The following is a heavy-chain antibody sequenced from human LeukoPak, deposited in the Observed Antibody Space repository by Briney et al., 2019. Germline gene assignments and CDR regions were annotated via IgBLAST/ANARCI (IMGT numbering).Heavy chain of an antibody. CDR3: ARGPSAAAVDY. CDR1: GGSFSGYY. Sequence: SETLSLTCAVYGGSFSGYYWSWIRQPPGKGLEWIGEINHSGSTNYNPSLKSRVAISVDTSKNQFSLKLSSVTAADTAVYYCARGPSAAAVDYWGQGTLVTVSS. V-gene: IGHV4-34*01. CDR2: INHSGST. D-gene: IGHD6-13*01. J-gene: IGHJ4*02.